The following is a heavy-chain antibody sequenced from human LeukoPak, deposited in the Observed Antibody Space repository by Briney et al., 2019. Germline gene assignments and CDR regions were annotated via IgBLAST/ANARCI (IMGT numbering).Heavy chain of an antibody. CDR1: GGSISSRNW. CDR3: ARVKYYDSSGYGGGFDY. CDR2: IYHSGST. J-gene: IGHJ4*02. Sequence: PSGTLSLTCAVSGGSISSRNWWSWVRQPPGKGLEWIGEIYHSGSTNYNPSLKSRVTISVDKSKNQFSLKLSSVTAADTAVYYCARVKYYDSSGYGGGFDYWGQGTLVTVSS. D-gene: IGHD3-22*01. V-gene: IGHV4-4*02.